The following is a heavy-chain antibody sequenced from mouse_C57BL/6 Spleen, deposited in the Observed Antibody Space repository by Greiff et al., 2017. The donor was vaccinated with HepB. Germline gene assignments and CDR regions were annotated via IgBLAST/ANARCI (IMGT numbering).Heavy chain of an antibody. Sequence: VQLVESGPELVKPGASVKISCKASGYAFSSSWMNWVKQRPGKGLEWIGRIYPGDGDTNYNGKFKGKATLTADKSSSTAYMQLSSLTSEDSAVYFCARWGDGFDYWGQGTTLTVSS. D-gene: IGHD3-3*01. V-gene: IGHV1-82*01. CDR2: IYPGDGDT. CDR3: ARWGDGFDY. CDR1: GYAFSSSW. J-gene: IGHJ2*01.